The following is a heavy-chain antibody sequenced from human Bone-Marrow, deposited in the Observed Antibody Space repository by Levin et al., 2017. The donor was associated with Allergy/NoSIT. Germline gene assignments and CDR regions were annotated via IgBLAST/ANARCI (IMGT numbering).Heavy chain of an antibody. V-gene: IGHV5-51*01. J-gene: IGHJ4*02. CDR1: GDRFNTYW. Sequence: GESLKISCKSSGDRFNTYWIGWVRQTPGKGLEWMVIIYAGDSDTRYSPSFQCQVTISVDKSINTAYLQWSSLRASDTAIYFCARGSVVLAAPPDFWGQGTPVTVSS. CDR2: IYAGDSDT. CDR3: ARGSVVLAAPPDF. D-gene: IGHD2-15*01.